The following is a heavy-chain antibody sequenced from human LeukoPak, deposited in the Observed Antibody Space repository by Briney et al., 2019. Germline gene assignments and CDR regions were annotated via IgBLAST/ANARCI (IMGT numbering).Heavy chain of an antibody. J-gene: IGHJ3*02. Sequence: PSETLSLTCTVSGGSISSSSYYWGWIRQPPGKGLEWIGRIYYSGSTYYNPSLKSRVTISVDTSKNQFSLKLSSVTAADTAVYYCASSYSSGYYFAFDIWGQGTMVTVSS. CDR2: IYYSGST. CDR3: ASSYSSGYYFAFDI. D-gene: IGHD3-22*01. V-gene: IGHV4-39*07. CDR1: GGSISSSSYY.